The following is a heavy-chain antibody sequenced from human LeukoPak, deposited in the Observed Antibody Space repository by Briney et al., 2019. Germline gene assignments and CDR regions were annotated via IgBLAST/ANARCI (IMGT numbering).Heavy chain of an antibody. CDR1: GDSVPNYSAA. Sequence: SQTLSLTCVISGDSVPNYSAAWEWIRQSPSRGLEWLGRTYYRSKWYTDYALSVKSRITVSPDTSKNQFSLQLNSVTPEDTAVYYCARSLRGTYLGALDYWGQGTLVTASS. V-gene: IGHV6-1*01. D-gene: IGHD7-27*01. CDR2: TYYRSKWYT. CDR3: ARSLRGTYLGALDY. J-gene: IGHJ4*02.